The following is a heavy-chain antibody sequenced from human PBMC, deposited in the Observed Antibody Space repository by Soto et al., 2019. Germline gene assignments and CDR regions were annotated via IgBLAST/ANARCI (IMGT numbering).Heavy chain of an antibody. CDR1: GGSFSGYY. CDR2: INHSGST. CDR3: ARGIGGYSGSYWYYFDY. Sequence: SETLSLTCAVYGGSFSGYYWSWIRQPPGKGLEWIGEINHSGSTNYNPSLKSRVTISVDTSKNQFSLKLSSVTAADTAVYYCARGIGGYSGSYWYYFDYWGQGTLVTVSS. J-gene: IGHJ4*02. D-gene: IGHD1-26*01. V-gene: IGHV4-34*01.